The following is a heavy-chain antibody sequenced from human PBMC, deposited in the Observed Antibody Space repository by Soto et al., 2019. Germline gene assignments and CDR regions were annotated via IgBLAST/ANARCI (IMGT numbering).Heavy chain of an antibody. Sequence: QVQLQESGPGLVKPSETLSLTCTVSGGSISSYYWSWIRQPPGKGLEWIGYIYYSGSTNYNPSLKSRVTISVDTAKNQFSLKLSSVTAADTAVYYCARRYGTTFDYFAQGTLVTVSS. CDR1: GGSISSYY. D-gene: IGHD1-7*01. J-gene: IGHJ4*02. CDR2: IYYSGST. V-gene: IGHV4-59*01. CDR3: ARRYGTTFDY.